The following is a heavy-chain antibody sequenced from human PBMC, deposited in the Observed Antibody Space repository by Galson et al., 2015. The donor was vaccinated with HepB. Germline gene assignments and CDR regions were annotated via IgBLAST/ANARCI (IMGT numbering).Heavy chain of an antibody. V-gene: IGHV3-23*01. Sequence: SLRLSCAAFGFTFSSYAMSWVRQAPGKGLEWVSSSSGSSGNTYYADSVKGRFTISRDNSKNTLYLQMNSLRAEDTAVYYCAKAGAMTTPADGYYYGMDVWVQGTTVTVSS. CDR2: SSGSSGNT. CDR1: GFTFSSYA. CDR3: AKAGAMTTPADGYYYGMDV. J-gene: IGHJ6*02. D-gene: IGHD4-11*01.